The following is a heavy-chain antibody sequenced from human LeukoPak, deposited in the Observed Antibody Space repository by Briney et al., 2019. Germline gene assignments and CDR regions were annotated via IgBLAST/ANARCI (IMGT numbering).Heavy chain of an antibody. CDR1: GGSISSYY. D-gene: IGHD6-19*01. CDR3: AREGMVAVADDAFDI. Sequence: SETLSLTCTVSGGSISSYYWSWIRQPPGKGLEWIGEINHSGSTNYNPSLKSRVTISVDTSKNQFSLKLSSVTAADTAVYYCAREGMVAVADDAFDIWGQGTMVTVSS. V-gene: IGHV4-34*01. CDR2: INHSGST. J-gene: IGHJ3*02.